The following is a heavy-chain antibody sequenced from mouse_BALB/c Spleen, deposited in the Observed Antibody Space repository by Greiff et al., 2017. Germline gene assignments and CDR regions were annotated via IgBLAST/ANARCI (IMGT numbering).Heavy chain of an antibody. D-gene: IGHD1-2*01. CDR2: INPRSGYT. J-gene: IGHJ1*01. V-gene: IGHV1-4*01. CDR3: ARVTTATRYFDV. CDR1: GYTFTSYT. Sequence: VQLQQSGAELARPGASVKMSCKASGYTFTSYTMHWVKQRPGQGLEWIGYINPRSGYTNYNQKFKDKATLTADKSSSTAYMQLSSLTSEDSAVYYCARVTTATRYFDVWGAGTTVTVSS.